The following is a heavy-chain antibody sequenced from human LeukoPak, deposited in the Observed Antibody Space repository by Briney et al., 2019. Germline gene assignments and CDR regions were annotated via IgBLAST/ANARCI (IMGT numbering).Heavy chain of an antibody. J-gene: IGHJ4*02. Sequence: PSETLSLTCTVSGGSISSSTFYWGWIRQPPGKGLEWIGTIYRSGNTQYNPPLKSRVTISVDTSKNQFSLKLSSVTAADTAVYYCARGDYGDYDYWGQGTLVTVSS. CDR3: ARGDYGDYDY. D-gene: IGHD4-17*01. CDR2: IYRSGNT. CDR1: GGSISSSTFY. V-gene: IGHV4-39*07.